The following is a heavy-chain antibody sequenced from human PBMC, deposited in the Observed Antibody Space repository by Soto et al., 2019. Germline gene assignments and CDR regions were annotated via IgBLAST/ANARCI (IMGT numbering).Heavy chain of an antibody. V-gene: IGHV5-51*01. CDR3: ARGEAGITIFGVVKNWFDP. Sequence: GESLKISCKGSGYSLTSYWIGWVRQMPVKGLEWMGIIYPGDSDTRYSPSFQGQVTISADKSISTAYLQWSSLKASDTAMYYCARGEAGITIFGVVKNWFDPWGQGTLVTVSS. J-gene: IGHJ5*02. D-gene: IGHD3-3*01. CDR1: GYSLTSYW. CDR2: IYPGDSDT.